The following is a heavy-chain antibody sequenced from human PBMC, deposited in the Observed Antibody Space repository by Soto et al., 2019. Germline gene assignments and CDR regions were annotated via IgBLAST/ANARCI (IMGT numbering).Heavy chain of an antibody. J-gene: IGHJ4*02. V-gene: IGHV4-30-2*01. Sequence: QLQLQESGSGLVKPSQTLSLTCAVSGGSISSGGYSWSWIRQPPGKGLEWIGYIYHSGSTYYNPSLQSRVTISLDRPKKQFSLKLSSVTAAETAVYYCARGMTTVTTLGYWGQGTLVTVSS. D-gene: IGHD4-17*01. CDR2: IYHSGST. CDR1: GGSISSGGYS. CDR3: ARGMTTVTTLGY.